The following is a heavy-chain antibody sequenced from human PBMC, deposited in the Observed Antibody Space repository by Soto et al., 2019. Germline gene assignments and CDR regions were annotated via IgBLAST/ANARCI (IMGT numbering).Heavy chain of an antibody. V-gene: IGHV3-30-3*01. J-gene: IGHJ6*02. CDR2: ISYDGSNK. CDR1: GFTFSSYA. D-gene: IGHD6-13*01. CDR3: ARDRRSSSWFKSQHYYYYYGMDV. Sequence: PGGSLRLSCAASGFTFSSYAMHWVRQAPCKGLEWVAVISYDGSNKYYADSVKGRFTISRDNSKNTLYLQMNSLRAEDTAVYYCARDRRSSSWFKSQHYYYYYGMDVWAQGTTVTVSS.